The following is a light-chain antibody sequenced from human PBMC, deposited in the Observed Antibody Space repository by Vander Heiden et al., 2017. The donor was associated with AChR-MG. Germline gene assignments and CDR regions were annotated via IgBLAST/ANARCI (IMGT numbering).Light chain of an antibody. CDR2: EVI. V-gene: IGLV2-23*02. J-gene: IGLJ7*01. CDR1: RNDDGSYNL. CDR3: CSYAGTDTAAKAV. Sequence: SALTQPASVSGSPGQSITILCTRTRNDDGSYNLVSWYQQHPGKTPKLIIYEVIKRPSGVSNRFSGSKSGNTASLTISGLQTEDEADYYCCSYAGTDTAAKAVFGGGTQLTVL.